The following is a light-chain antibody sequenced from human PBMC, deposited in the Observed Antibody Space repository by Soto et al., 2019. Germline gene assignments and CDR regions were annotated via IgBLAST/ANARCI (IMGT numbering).Light chain of an antibody. CDR2: DAT. V-gene: IGKV3-11*01. Sequence: EVVLTQSPATLSLSPGERATLPCRASQSVSSYLAWYQQKPGQAPRLLIYDATNRATGIPARFSGSGSGTDFTLTISSLEPEDFALYYCQQRDNWPLTFGGGAKVEIK. CDR1: QSVSSY. CDR3: QQRDNWPLT. J-gene: IGKJ4*01.